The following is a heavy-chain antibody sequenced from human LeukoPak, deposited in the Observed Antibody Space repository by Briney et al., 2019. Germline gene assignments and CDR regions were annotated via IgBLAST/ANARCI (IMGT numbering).Heavy chain of an antibody. CDR1: GGSISSYY. CDR2: IYHSGST. Sequence: SETLSLTCTVSGGSISSYYWSWIRQPPGKGLEWIGYIYHSGSTNYNASLKSRVTMSVDTSKNQFSLKLSSVTAADTAVYYCARHDDMVVTALGNWGQGTLVTVSS. V-gene: IGHV4-59*08. CDR3: ARHDDMVVTALGN. D-gene: IGHD2-21*02. J-gene: IGHJ4*02.